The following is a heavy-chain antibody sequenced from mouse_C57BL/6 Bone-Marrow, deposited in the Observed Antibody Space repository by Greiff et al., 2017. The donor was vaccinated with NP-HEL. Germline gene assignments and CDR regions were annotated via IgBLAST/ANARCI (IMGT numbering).Heavy chain of an antibody. CDR3: ASPLLTTVVAPYAMDY. CDR1: GYTFTSYW. V-gene: IGHV1-55*01. Sequence: QVQLQQSGAELVKPGASVKMSCKASGYTFTSYWITWVKQRPGQGLEWIGDIYPGSGSTNYNEKFKSKATLTVDTSSSTAYMQLSSLTSEDSAVYYCASPLLTTVVAPYAMDYWGQGTSVTVSS. CDR2: IYPGSGST. J-gene: IGHJ4*01. D-gene: IGHD1-1*01.